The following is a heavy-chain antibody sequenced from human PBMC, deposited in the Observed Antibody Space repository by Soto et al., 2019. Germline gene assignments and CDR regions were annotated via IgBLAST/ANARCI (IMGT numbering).Heavy chain of an antibody. CDR2: IYYSGST. D-gene: IGHD4-17*01. CDR3: ASYLDDYGGEYYFDY. J-gene: IGHJ4*02. Sequence: QLQLQESGPGLVKPSETLSLTCTVSGGSISSSSYYWGWIRQPPGKGLEWIGSIYYSGSTYYNPSLKSRVTISVDTSKNQFSLKLSSVTAADTAVYYCASYLDDYGGEYYFDYWGQGTLVTVSS. V-gene: IGHV4-39*01. CDR1: GGSISSSSYY.